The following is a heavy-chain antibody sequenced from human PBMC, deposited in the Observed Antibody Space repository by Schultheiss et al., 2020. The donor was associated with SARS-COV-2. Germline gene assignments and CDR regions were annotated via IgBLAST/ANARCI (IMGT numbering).Heavy chain of an antibody. CDR1: GFTFSSYW. Sequence: GGSLRLSCAASGFTFSSYWMHWVRQAPGKGLVWVSRINSDGSSTSYADSVKGRFTISRDNAKNTLYLQMNSLRAGDTAVYYCAKDLKVGATNWFDPWGQGTLVTVSS. J-gene: IGHJ5*02. D-gene: IGHD1-26*01. CDR2: INSDGSST. V-gene: IGHV3-74*01. CDR3: AKDLKVGATNWFDP.